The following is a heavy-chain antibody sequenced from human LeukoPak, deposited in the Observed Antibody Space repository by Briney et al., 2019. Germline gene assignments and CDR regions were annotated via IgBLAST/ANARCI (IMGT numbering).Heavy chain of an antibody. D-gene: IGHD3-16*01. V-gene: IGHV3-11*05. Sequence: GGSLRLSCAASGFTFSDYYMSWIRQAPGRGLEWVSYISWDSSYTSYADSVKGRFTVSRDNAQKSLYLQMDSLRAEDTAVYYCVRERRGSSWGQGTLVTVSS. CDR1: GFTFSDYY. CDR3: VRERRGSS. CDR2: ISWDSSYT. J-gene: IGHJ5*02.